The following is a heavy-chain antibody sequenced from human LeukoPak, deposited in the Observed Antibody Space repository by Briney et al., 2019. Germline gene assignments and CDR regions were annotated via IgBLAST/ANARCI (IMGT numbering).Heavy chain of an antibody. CDR3: ARTGLGYGSGSYSHFDY. D-gene: IGHD3-10*01. CDR2: IYPGDSDT. V-gene: IGHV5-51*01. J-gene: IGHJ4*02. Sequence: KPGESLKISCKGSGYSFTSYWIGWVRQMPGKGLEWMGIIYPGDSDTRYSPSFQGQVTISADKSISTAYLQWSSLKASDTAMYYCARTGLGYGSGSYSHFDYWGQGTLVTVSS. CDR1: GYSFTSYW.